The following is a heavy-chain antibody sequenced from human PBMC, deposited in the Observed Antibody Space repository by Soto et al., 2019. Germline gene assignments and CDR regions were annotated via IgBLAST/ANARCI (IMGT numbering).Heavy chain of an antibody. CDR2: INPSGGST. V-gene: IGHV1-46*01. Sequence: GASVKVSCKASGYTFTSYYMHWVRQAPGQGLEWMGIINPSGGSTSYAQKFQGRVTMTRNTSISTAYMELSSLRSEDTAVYYCARARRLWLLSGGYWFDPWGQGTLVTVSS. D-gene: IGHD3-10*01. CDR3: ARARRLWLLSGGYWFDP. CDR1: GYTFTSYY. J-gene: IGHJ5*02.